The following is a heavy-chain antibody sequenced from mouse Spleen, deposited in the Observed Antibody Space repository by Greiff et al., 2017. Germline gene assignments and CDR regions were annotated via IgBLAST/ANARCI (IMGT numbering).Heavy chain of an antibody. D-gene: IGHD2-5*01. CDR2: ISSGSSTI. V-gene: IGHV5-17*02. J-gene: IGHJ4*01. Sequence: EVMLVESGGGLVQPGGSRKLSCAASGFTFSSFGMHWVRQAPEKGLEWVAYISSGSSTIYYADTVKGRFTISRDNPKNTLFLQMTSLRSEDTAMYYCARGGYSNYGAMDYWGQGTSVTVSS. CDR3: ARGGYSNYGAMDY. CDR1: GFTFSSFG.